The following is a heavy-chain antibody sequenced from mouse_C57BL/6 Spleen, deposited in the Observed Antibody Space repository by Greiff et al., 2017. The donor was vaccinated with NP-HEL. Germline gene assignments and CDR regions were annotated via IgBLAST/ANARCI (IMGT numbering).Heavy chain of an antibody. CDR1: GFSLTSYG. D-gene: IGHD2-1*01. CDR2: IWSGGST. Sequence: QVQLKESGPGLVQPSQSLSITCTVSGFSLTSYGVHWVRQSPGKGLEWLGVIWSGGSTDYNAAFISRLSISKDNSKSQVFFKMNSLQADDTAIYYCARAYGNYEGYAMDYWGQGTTVTVSS. J-gene: IGHJ4*01. V-gene: IGHV2-2*01. CDR3: ARAYGNYEGYAMDY.